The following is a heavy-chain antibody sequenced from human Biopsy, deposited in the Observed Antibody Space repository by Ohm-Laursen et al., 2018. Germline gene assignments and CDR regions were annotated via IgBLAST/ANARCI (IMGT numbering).Heavy chain of an antibody. CDR2: VFDRGTT. CDR1: GDSITRSY. D-gene: IGHD3-10*01. CDR3: AHGSGSYYKWDF. V-gene: IGHV4-59*08. J-gene: IGHJ4*02. Sequence: GTLSLTCTLSGDSITRSYWSWIRQSPGKGLEWIGHVFDRGTTNYNPSVRSRVTMSEDTSKKQFSLKMTSVTAADTAIYYCAHGSGSYYKWDFWGPGTLVTVSS.